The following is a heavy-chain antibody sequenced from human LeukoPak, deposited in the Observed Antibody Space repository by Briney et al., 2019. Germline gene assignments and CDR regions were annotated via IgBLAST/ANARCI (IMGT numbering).Heavy chain of an antibody. D-gene: IGHD6-19*01. CDR2: ISSSSSYI. CDR3: ARDTYRQWLTQGGYFQH. J-gene: IGHJ1*01. CDR1: GFTFSSYS. Sequence: GRSLRLSCAASGFTFSSYSMNWVRQAPGKGLEWVSSISSSSSYIYYADSVKGRFTISRDNAKNSLYLQMNSLRDGDTAVYYCARDTYRQWLTQGGYFQHWGQGTLVTVSS. V-gene: IGHV3-21*01.